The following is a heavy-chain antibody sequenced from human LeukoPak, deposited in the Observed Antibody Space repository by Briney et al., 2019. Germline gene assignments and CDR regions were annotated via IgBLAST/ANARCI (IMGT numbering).Heavy chain of an antibody. D-gene: IGHD3-16*02. CDR2: INHSGST. Sequence: SETLSLTCAVYGGSFSGYYWSWIRQPPGKGLEWIGEINHSGSTNYNPSLKSRVSISVDTSKNQFSLKLSSVTAADTAVYYCARGLHDYVWGSYRYNSPNWFDPWGQGTLVTVSS. J-gene: IGHJ5*02. V-gene: IGHV4-34*01. CDR1: GGSFSGYY. CDR3: ARGLHDYVWGSYRYNSPNWFDP.